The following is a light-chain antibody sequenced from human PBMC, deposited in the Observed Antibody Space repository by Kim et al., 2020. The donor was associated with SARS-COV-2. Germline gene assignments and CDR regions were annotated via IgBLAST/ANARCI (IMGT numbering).Light chain of an antibody. V-gene: IGLV3-9*01. Sequence: VALGQTARITGGRNNIGNKNVHWYQQKPGQAPVLVIYRDNNRPSGIPERFSGSNSGNTATLTISRAQAGDEADYYCQVWDSSIYVVFGGGTQLTVL. CDR2: RDN. CDR1: NIGNKN. CDR3: QVWDSSIYVV. J-gene: IGLJ2*01.